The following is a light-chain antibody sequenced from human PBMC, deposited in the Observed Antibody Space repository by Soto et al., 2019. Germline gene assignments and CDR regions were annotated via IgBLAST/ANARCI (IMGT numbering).Light chain of an antibody. J-gene: IGKJ1*01. Sequence: DIQMTQSPSTLSGSVGDRVTITCRASQTISSWLAWYQQKPGKAPKLLIYKASTLKSGVPSRFSGSGSGREFPLTISSLQPDDFASYYCQHYNSYSEAFGQGDKVELK. CDR3: QHYNSYSEA. CDR2: KAS. V-gene: IGKV1-5*03. CDR1: QTISSW.